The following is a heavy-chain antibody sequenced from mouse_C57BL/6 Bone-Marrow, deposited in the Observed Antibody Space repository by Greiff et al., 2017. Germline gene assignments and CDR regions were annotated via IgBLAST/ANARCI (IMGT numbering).Heavy chain of an antibody. J-gene: IGHJ2*01. V-gene: IGHV8-8*01. CDR2: IWWADVK. Sequence: QVTLKECGPGILQPSQTLSLPCSFSGFSLSSFGMGVGWIRQPSGMGLEWLAHIWWADVKYYNPALKSRLTISKDTSKTKVFLKIANVYTADTATYYCARKRGLVYNVDYWGQGTTLTVSS. CDR1: GFSLSSFGMG. CDR3: ARKRGLVYNVDY. D-gene: IGHD2-1*01.